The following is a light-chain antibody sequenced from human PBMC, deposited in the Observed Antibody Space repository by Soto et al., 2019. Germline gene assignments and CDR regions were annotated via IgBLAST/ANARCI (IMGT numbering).Light chain of an antibody. CDR3: QQYNSYSPT. CDR2: KAS. CDR1: QSISTW. Sequence: DIQTTQSPPTLSASVGDRVTITCRASQSISTWLAWYQQEPGKAPKLLIHKASSLQSGVPSRFSGSGSGTDFTLTISSLHPDDFATYYCQQYNSYSPTFGQGTKVDIK. V-gene: IGKV1-5*03. J-gene: IGKJ1*01.